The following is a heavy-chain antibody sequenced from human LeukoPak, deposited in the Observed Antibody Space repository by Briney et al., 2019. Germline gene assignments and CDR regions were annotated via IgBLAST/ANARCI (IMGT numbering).Heavy chain of an antibody. CDR2: MNPNSGNT. CDR1: GYTFTSYD. V-gene: IGHV1-8*01. CDR3: ARGRDGDYDGNWYYYYGMDV. Sequence: ASVKVSCKASGYTFTSYDINWVRQATGQGLEWMGWMNPNSGNTGYAQEFQGRVTMTRNTSMSTAYMELSSLRSEDTAVYYCARGRDGDYDGNWYYYYGMDVWGQGPRSPSP. J-gene: IGHJ6*02. D-gene: IGHD4-17*01.